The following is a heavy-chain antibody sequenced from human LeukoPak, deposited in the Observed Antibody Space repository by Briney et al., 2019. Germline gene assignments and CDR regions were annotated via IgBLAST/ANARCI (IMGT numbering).Heavy chain of an antibody. CDR2: ISWNSGSI. CDR3: AKATYSGSYGFDY. Sequence: GRSLRLSCAASGFTFDDYAMHWVRQAPGKGLEWVSGISWNSGSIGYADSVKGRFTISRDNAKNSLYLQMNSLRAEDMASYYCAKATYSGSYGFDYWGQGTLVTVSS. D-gene: IGHD1-26*01. J-gene: IGHJ4*02. V-gene: IGHV3-9*03. CDR1: GFTFDDYA.